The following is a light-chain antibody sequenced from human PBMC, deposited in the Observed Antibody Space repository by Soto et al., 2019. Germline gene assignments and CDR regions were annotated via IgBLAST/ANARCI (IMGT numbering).Light chain of an antibody. CDR3: SSYTSSTTLV. Sequence: QSALTQPASVSGSPGQSITISCTGTSSDVGGYDYVSWYQQHPGKAPKLMIYEVSNRPPGVSNRFSGSKSGNTASLTISGLHAEDEADYHCSSYTSSTTLVFGGGTKLTVL. CDR2: EVS. CDR1: SSDVGGYDY. J-gene: IGLJ2*01. V-gene: IGLV2-14*01.